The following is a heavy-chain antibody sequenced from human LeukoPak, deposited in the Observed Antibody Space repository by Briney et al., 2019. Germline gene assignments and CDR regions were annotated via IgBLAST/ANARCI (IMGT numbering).Heavy chain of an antibody. Sequence: SETLSLTCTVSGHSIRSVYYWSWIRQPAGKGLEWIGRIYTSGSTNYNPSLKSRVTISVDTSKNQFSLKLSSVTAADTAVYYCARFYDSSGYRSGFDYWGQGTLVTVSS. D-gene: IGHD3-22*01. J-gene: IGHJ4*02. V-gene: IGHV4-61*02. CDR1: GHSIRSVYY. CDR3: ARFYDSSGYRSGFDY. CDR2: IYTSGST.